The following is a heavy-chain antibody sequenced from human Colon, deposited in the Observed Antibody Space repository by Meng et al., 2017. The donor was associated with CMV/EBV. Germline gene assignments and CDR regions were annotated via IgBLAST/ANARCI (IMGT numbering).Heavy chain of an antibody. V-gene: IGHV3-23*01. Sequence: GGSLRLSCAASGFTFSSYAMSWVRQAPGKGLEWVSAISGSGGSTYYADSVKGRFTISRDNAKNSLYLQMNSLRAEDTAVYYCARGRQYQLPLDYWGQGTLVTVSS. CDR3: ARGRQYQLPLDY. CDR2: ISGSGGST. J-gene: IGHJ4*02. D-gene: IGHD2-2*01. CDR1: GFTFSSYA.